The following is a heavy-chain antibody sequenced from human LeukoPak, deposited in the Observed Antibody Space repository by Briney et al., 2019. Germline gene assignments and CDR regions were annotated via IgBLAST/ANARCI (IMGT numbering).Heavy chain of an antibody. CDR3: AREGPGFDY. J-gene: IGHJ4*02. D-gene: IGHD2-8*02. Sequence: PMASVKVSCKASGGTFSSYAISWVRQAPGQGLEWMGGIIPIFGTTNYAQKFQGRVTITADESTSTAYMELSSLRSDDTAVYYCAREGPGFDYWGQGTLVTVSS. CDR2: IIPIFGTT. CDR1: GGTFSSYA. V-gene: IGHV1-69*13.